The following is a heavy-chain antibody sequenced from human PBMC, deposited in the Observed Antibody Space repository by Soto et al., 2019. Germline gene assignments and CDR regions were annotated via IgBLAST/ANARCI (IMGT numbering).Heavy chain of an antibody. V-gene: IGHV4-59*01. CDR1: GGSISSYY. J-gene: IGHJ4*02. D-gene: IGHD2-15*01. CDR2: IYYSGIT. Sequence: QVQLQESGPGLVKPSETLSLTCTVSGGSISSYYWSWIRQPPGKGLEWLGYIYYSGITNYNPSLKSRVTISVDTSKNHFSLRLSSVTAADTAVYYCAGELGYCSGGSCSHSFDYWGQGTLVTVSS. CDR3: AGELGYCSGGSCSHSFDY.